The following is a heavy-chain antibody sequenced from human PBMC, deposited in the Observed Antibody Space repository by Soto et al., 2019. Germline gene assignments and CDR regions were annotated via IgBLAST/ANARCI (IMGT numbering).Heavy chain of an antibody. Sequence: AGGSLRLSCAASGFTFSSYGMHWVRQAPGKGLEWVAVISYDGSNKYYADSVKGRFTISRDNSKNTLYLQMNSLRAEDTAVYYCAKGEIAAAPDVWGQGTTVTVSS. CDR2: ISYDGSNK. D-gene: IGHD6-13*01. V-gene: IGHV3-30*18. CDR1: GFTFSSYG. CDR3: AKGEIAAAPDV. J-gene: IGHJ6*02.